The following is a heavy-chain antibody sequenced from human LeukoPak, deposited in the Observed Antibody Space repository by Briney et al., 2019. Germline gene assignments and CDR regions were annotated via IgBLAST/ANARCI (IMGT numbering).Heavy chain of an antibody. CDR3: ARESYSSSWDFDY. J-gene: IGHJ4*02. D-gene: IGHD6-13*01. CDR2: ISSSSSYI. V-gene: IGHV3-21*01. CDR1: GFTFSSYS. Sequence: GGSLRLSCAASGFTFSSYSMNWVRQAPGKGLEWVSSISSSSSYIYYAASVKGRFTISRDNAKNSLYLQMNSLRAEDTAVYYCARESYSSSWDFDYWGQGTLVTVSS.